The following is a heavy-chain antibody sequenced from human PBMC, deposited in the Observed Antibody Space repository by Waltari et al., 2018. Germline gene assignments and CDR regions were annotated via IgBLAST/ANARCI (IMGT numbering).Heavy chain of an antibody. Sequence: QLQLQESGPGLVKPSETLSLTCTVSGGSISSSSYYWGWIRQPPGKGLEWIGSIYYSGSTYYNPSLKSRVTISVDTSKNQFSLQLSSVTAADTAIYYCARGSLPTWYFDLWGRGTLVTVSS. CDR2: IYYSGST. J-gene: IGHJ2*01. CDR3: ARGSLPTWYFDL. CDR1: GGSISSSSYY. V-gene: IGHV4-39*01.